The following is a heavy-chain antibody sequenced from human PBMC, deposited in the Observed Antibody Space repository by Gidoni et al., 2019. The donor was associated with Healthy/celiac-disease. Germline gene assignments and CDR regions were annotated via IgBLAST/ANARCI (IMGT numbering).Heavy chain of an antibody. D-gene: IGHD3-3*01. J-gene: IGHJ5*02. CDR2: IKQDGRDK. CDR3: ASDLHVLRFLEWDVNWYDP. V-gene: IGHV3-7*01. Sequence: QLVASGEGLVPPGGSLTLSCAAYGFPFSRSLLSGVRQAPGNGLEWVANIKQDGRDKYYVDSVEGRFTISRDNAKNSLYLQMNSLRAEDTAVYYCASDLHVLRFLEWDVNWYDPWGQGTLVTVSS. CDR1: GFPFSRSL.